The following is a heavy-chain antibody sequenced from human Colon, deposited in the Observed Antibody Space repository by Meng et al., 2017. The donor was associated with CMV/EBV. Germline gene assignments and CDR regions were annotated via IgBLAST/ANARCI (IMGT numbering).Heavy chain of an antibody. CDR1: GFTFRSYW. D-gene: IGHD2-2*01. V-gene: IGHV3-74*03. J-gene: IGHJ4*02. CDR2: ISPDGSSA. CDR3: AAWAHILAVAPTGDDY. Sequence: GESLKISCAASGFTFRSYWMDWVHQAPGKGLVWVSRISPDGSSAAYADSVRGRFTISRDNAKNTLYLQMNSLRVEDTAVYYCAAWAHILAVAPTGDDYWGQGTLVTVSS.